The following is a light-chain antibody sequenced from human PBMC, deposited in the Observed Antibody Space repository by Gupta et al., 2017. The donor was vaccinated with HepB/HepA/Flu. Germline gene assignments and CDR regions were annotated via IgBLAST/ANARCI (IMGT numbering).Light chain of an antibody. CDR1: SSNIGAASD. J-gene: IGLJ1*01. CDR3: QSYDSSLSAYV. Sequence: QSVLTQPPSVSGAPGQRVSISCTGSSSNIGAASDVHGYQQLPGTAPKLLIYGNINRPAGVPDRFSGSKSGTSASLAITGLQAEDEADYYCQSYDSSLSAYVFGTGTKVTVL. V-gene: IGLV1-40*01. CDR2: GNI.